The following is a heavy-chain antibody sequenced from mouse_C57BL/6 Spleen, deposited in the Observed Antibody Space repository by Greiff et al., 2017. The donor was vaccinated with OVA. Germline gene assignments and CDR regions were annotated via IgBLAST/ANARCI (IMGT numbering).Heavy chain of an antibody. CDR3: ARSKSSYYGSSYWYFDV. CDR2: INPGSGGT. Sequence: QVQLQQSGAELVRPGTSVKVSCKASGYAFTNYLIEWVKQRPGQGLEWIGVINPGSGGTNYNEKFKGKATLTADKSSSTAYMQLSSLTSEDSAVYFCARSKSSYYGSSYWYFDVWGTGTTVTVSS. J-gene: IGHJ1*03. V-gene: IGHV1-54*01. D-gene: IGHD1-1*01. CDR1: GYAFTNYL.